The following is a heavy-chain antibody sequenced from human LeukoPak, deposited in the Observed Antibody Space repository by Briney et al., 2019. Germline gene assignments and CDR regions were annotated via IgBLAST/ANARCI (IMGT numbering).Heavy chain of an antibody. CDR1: NYSISRGYH. Sequence: PSETLSLTCAVSNYSISRGYHWGWIRQPPGKGLQWIGIIYPSGSTYYNPPLKSRVTISVDTSKNRFSLKLSSVTAADTAVYYCARHPTGDYTPDYWGQGTLVTVSS. J-gene: IGHJ4*02. D-gene: IGHD4-17*01. CDR3: ARHPTGDYTPDY. CDR2: IYPSGST. V-gene: IGHV4-38-2*01.